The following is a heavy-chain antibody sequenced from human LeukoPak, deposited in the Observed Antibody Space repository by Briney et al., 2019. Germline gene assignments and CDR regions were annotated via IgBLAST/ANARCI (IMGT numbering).Heavy chain of an antibody. D-gene: IGHD2/OR15-2a*01. Sequence: SETLSLTCAVSGGSISSGGYSWSWIRQPPGKGLEWIGYIYYSGSTYYNPSLKSRVTISVDTSKNQFSLKLSSVTAADTAVYYCARDDSILTPVLDPWGQGTLVTVSS. CDR3: ARDDSILTPVLDP. J-gene: IGHJ5*02. V-gene: IGHV4-30-4*07. CDR1: GGSISSGGYS. CDR2: IYYSGST.